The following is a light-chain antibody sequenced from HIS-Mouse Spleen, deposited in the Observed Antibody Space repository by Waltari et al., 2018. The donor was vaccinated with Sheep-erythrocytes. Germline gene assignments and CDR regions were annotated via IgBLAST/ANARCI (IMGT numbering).Light chain of an antibody. CDR1: KLGDKY. CDR2: QDS. J-gene: IGLJ2*01. Sequence: SYELTQPPSVSVSPGQTASITCSGDKLGDKYACWYQQKPGQSPVLVIYQDSKRPSWSPGRFSGSNAGNTATLTISGTQAMDEADYYCQAWDSSTEVFGGGTKLTVL. V-gene: IGLV3-1*01. CDR3: QAWDSSTEV.